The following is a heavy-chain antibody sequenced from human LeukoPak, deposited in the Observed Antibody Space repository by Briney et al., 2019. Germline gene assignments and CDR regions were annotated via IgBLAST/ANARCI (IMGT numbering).Heavy chain of an antibody. V-gene: IGHV3-23*01. CDR1: GFTFSSYA. CDR2: ISGCGGST. CDR3: AKDVDIVVVVPDY. J-gene: IGHJ4*02. Sequence: GGSLRLSCAASGFTFSSYAMSWVRQAPGKGLEWVSAISGCGGSTYYADSVKGRFTISRDNSKNTLYLQMNSLRAEDTAVYYCAKDVDIVVVVPDYWGQGTLVTVSS. D-gene: IGHD2-15*01.